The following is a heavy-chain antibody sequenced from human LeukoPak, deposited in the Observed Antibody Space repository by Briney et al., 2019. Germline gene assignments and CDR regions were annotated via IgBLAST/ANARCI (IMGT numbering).Heavy chain of an antibody. CDR3: AKRRYCTNGVCYLTDY. Sequence: GGSLRLSCAAPGFTFSSYAMSWVRQAPGKGLEWVSAISGSGGSTYYADSVKGRFTISRDNSKNTLYLQMNSLRAEDTAVYYCAKRRYCTNGVCYLTDYWGQGTLVTVSS. CDR1: GFTFSSYA. J-gene: IGHJ4*02. D-gene: IGHD2-8*01. CDR2: ISGSGGST. V-gene: IGHV3-23*01.